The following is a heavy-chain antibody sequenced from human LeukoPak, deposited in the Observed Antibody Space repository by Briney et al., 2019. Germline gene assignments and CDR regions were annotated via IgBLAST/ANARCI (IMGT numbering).Heavy chain of an antibody. CDR3: ATATTIAVARYYGMDV. CDR2: FDPEDGET. V-gene: IGHV1-24*01. J-gene: IGHJ6*02. CDR1: GYTLTELS. Sequence: ASVKVSCKVSGYTLTELSMHWVRQAPGKGLEWMGGFDPEDGETIYAQKFQGRVTMTEDTSTDTAYMELSSVRSEDTAVYYCATATTIAVARYYGMDVWGQGTTVTVSS. D-gene: IGHD6-19*01.